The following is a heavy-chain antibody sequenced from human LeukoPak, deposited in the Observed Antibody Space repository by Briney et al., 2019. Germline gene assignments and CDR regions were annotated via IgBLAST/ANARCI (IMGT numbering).Heavy chain of an antibody. CDR1: GFTVSSNY. Sequence: GGSLRLSCAASGFTVSSNYMSWVRQAPGKGLEWVSVIYSGGSTYYADSVKGRFTISRDNSKNTLYLQMNSLRAEDTAVYYCARDGRDYYDSSGYWDYWGQGTLVTVSS. CDR3: ARDGRDYYDSSGYWDY. D-gene: IGHD3-22*01. CDR2: IYSGGST. J-gene: IGHJ4*02. V-gene: IGHV3-53*01.